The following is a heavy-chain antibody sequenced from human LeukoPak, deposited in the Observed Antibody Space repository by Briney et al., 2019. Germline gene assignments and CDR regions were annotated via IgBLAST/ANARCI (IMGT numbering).Heavy chain of an antibody. CDR3: ARDIRVPAAMGWDYFDY. J-gene: IGHJ4*02. CDR1: GGSISSSSYY. CDR2: IYYSGST. Sequence: PSETLSLTCTVSGGSISSSSYYWGWIRQPPGKGLEWIGSIYYSGSTYYNPSLKSRVTISVDKSKNQFSLKLSSVTAADTAVYYCARDIRVPAAMGWDYFDYWGQGTLVTVSS. D-gene: IGHD2-2*01. V-gene: IGHV4-39*07.